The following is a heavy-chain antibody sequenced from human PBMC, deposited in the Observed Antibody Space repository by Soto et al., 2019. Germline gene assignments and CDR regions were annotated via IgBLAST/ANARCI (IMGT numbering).Heavy chain of an antibody. D-gene: IGHD3-22*01. V-gene: IGHV1-69*01. CDR3: ARGQGYYHGSGYYDVLYYFDY. CDR2: IIPIFGTA. CDR1: GGTFSDYG. Sequence: QVQLVQSGAEVKKPGSSVKVSCKASGGTFSDYGFSWVRQAPGQGLEWMGGIIPIFGTANYPQKFQGRVTITADESTSTDYMELSSLRSEDTAVYYCARGQGYYHGSGYYDVLYYFDYWGQGTLVTVSS. J-gene: IGHJ4*02.